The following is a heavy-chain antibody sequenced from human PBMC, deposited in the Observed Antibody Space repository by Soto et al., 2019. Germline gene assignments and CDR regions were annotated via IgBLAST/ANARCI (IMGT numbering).Heavy chain of an antibody. D-gene: IGHD3-10*01. V-gene: IGHV4-59*08. CDR3: ARQGIGNVGGRGDV. J-gene: IGHJ6*02. CDR1: GGSIDGYN. CDR2: VYYNGGS. Sequence: QVQLQESGPGLVKPSETLSLTCTVSGGSIDGYNCAWIRQPPGKALEWVGYVYYNGGSSYNPSLNSRATLPMHTSKSQFSRRSRSVTAADTGVYYCARQGIGNVGGRGDVWGRGTRVTVSS.